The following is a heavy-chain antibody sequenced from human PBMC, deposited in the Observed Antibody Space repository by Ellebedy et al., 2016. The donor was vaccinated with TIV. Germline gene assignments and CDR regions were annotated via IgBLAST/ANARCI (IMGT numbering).Heavy chain of an antibody. CDR3: ARCSIWSGLDY. Sequence: MPGGSLRLSCAVYGGSFSGYYWSWIRKPPGKGLEWMGEINHSGSTNYNPSLKSRVTISVDTSKNQFSLKLSPVTAADTAVYYCARCSIWSGLDYWGQGTLVTVSS. CDR2: INHSGST. CDR1: GGSFSGYY. V-gene: IGHV4-34*01. J-gene: IGHJ4*02. D-gene: IGHD3-3*01.